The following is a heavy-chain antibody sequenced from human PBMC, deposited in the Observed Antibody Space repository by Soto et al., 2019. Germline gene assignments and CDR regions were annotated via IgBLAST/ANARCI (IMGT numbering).Heavy chain of an antibody. Sequence: GESLKISCKGSGYNFTNYWIAWVRQMPGKGLEWMGIIYPGDSDTRYSLSFQGQVTISADKSISTAYLQWSSLKASDTAMYYCTRRGYCSSTSCYIGGLDVWGQGTTVTVSS. CDR3: TRRGYCSSTSCYIGGLDV. CDR1: GYNFTNYW. V-gene: IGHV5-51*01. J-gene: IGHJ6*02. CDR2: IYPGDSDT. D-gene: IGHD2-2*02.